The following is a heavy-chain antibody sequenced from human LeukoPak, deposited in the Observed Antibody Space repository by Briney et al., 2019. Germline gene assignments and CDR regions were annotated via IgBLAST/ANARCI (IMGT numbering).Heavy chain of an antibody. CDR2: MNPNSGNT. D-gene: IGHD3-3*01. V-gene: IGHV1-8*03. CDR1: GYTFTSYD. CDR3: ARTPTDFWSGDYYYYMDV. J-gene: IGHJ6*03. Sequence: ASVKVSCKASGYTFTSYDINWVRQATGQGLEWMGWMNPNSGNTGYAQKFRGRVTITRNTSISTAYMELSSLRSEDTAVYYCARTPTDFWSGDYYYYMDVWGKGTTVTVSS.